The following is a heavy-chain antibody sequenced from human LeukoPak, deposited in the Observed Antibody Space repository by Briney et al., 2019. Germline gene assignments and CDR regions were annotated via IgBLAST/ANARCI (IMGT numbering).Heavy chain of an antibody. Sequence: PSQTLSLTCTVSGGSISSGDYYWSWIRQPPGKGLEWIGYIYYSGSTYYNPSLKDRVAISVDTSKNQFSLKLSSVTAADTAVYYCARGMSMVRGVIGDWGQGTLVTVSS. V-gene: IGHV4-30-4*01. CDR2: IYYSGST. J-gene: IGHJ4*02. D-gene: IGHD3-10*01. CDR3: ARGMSMVRGVIGD. CDR1: GGSISSGDYY.